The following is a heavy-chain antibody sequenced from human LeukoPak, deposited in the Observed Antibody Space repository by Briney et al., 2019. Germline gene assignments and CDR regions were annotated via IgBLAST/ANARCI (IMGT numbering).Heavy chain of an antibody. CDR3: ARSAGVLRSLPFDY. D-gene: IGHD4-17*01. J-gene: IGHJ4*02. CDR1: GFTFSSYW. CDR2: IKQDGSEK. V-gene: IGHV3-7*04. Sequence: PGGSLRLSCAASGFTFSSYWMSWVRQAPGKGLEWVANIKQDGSEKYYVDSVKGRFTISRDNAKNSLYLQMNSLRAGDTAVYYCARSAGVLRSLPFDYWGQGTLVTVSS.